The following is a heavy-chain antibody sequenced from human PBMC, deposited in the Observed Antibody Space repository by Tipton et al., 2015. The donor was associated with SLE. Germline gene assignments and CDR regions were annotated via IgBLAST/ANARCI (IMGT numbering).Heavy chain of an antibody. D-gene: IGHD1-26*01. Sequence: TLSLTCTVSGGSISSSSYYWGWIRQPPGKGLEWIGSIYYSGSTYYNPSLKSRVTISVDTSKNQFSLKLSSVTAADTAMYYCARHPQGAQVGATYFDYWGQGTLVTVSS. J-gene: IGHJ4*02. CDR1: GGSISSSSYY. CDR3: ARHPQGAQVGATYFDY. CDR2: IYYSGST. V-gene: IGHV4-39*07.